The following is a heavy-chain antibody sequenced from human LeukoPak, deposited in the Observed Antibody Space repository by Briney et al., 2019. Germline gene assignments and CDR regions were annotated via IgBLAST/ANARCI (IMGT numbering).Heavy chain of an antibody. D-gene: IGHD6-6*01. CDR1: GGTFSSYA. CDR2: IIPIFGTA. V-gene: IGHV1-69*05. Sequence: SVKVSCKASGGTFSSYAISWVRQAPGQGLEWMGGIIPIFGTANYAQKFQGRVTITTDESTSTAYMELSSLRSEDTAVYYCASLSRGIAARSYYYYYMDVWGKGTTVTVSS. CDR3: ASLSRGIAARSYYYYYMDV. J-gene: IGHJ6*03.